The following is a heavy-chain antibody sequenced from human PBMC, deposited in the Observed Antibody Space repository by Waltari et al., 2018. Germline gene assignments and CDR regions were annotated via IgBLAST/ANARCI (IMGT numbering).Heavy chain of an antibody. D-gene: IGHD4-17*01. CDR2: ISTIFSTA. CDR3: ARSYFDYGGNSMDYFDY. CDR1: GGPFRTYA. V-gene: IGHV1-69*15. Sequence: QVQPVQSGAEVPQPRSSAQVACKPYGGPFRTYAPRWHSPAPGQGLEWMGRISTIFSTANYAQKFQGRVTITADESTSTAYMELSSLRSEDTAVDYCARSYFDYGGNSMDYFDYWGQGTLVTVSS. J-gene: IGHJ4*02.